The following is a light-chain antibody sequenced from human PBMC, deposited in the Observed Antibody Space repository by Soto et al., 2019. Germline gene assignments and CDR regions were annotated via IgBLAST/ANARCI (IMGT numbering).Light chain of an antibody. V-gene: IGLV2-8*01. J-gene: IGLJ2*01. CDR2: EVS. CDR3: SSYAGSNNLV. CDR1: SRDVGGYNY. Sequence: QSALTQHPSAYGSPGQSVTISCPRSSRDVGGYNYVSWYQQHPGKAPKLMIYEVSNRRSGVPDRFSGSKSGNTASLTGSGLQAEDEANYYCSSYAGSNNLVFGGGTRQTVL.